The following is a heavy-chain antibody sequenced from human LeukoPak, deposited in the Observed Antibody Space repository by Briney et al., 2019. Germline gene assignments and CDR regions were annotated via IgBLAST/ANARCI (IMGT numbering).Heavy chain of an antibody. CDR3: ARMVISGSHTYYFDS. Sequence: SVKVSCKASGGTFSSYAISWVRQAPGQGLEWMGRIIPILGIANYAQKFQGRVTITADKSTSTAYMEVSSLRSEDTAFYYCARMVISGSHTYYFDSWGQGTLVIVSS. CDR1: GGTFSSYA. V-gene: IGHV1-69*10. CDR2: IIPILGIA. D-gene: IGHD1-26*01. J-gene: IGHJ4*02.